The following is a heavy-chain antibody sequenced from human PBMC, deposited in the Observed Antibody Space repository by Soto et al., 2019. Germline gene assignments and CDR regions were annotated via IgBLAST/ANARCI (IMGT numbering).Heavy chain of an antibody. CDR2: ISTYNGNT. CDR1: GYTFTRYG. D-gene: IGHD4-17*01. Sequence: ASVKVSCKDSGYTFTRYGISWVRQAPGQGLEWMGWISTYNGNTNYAQKLQGRVTMATDTSTSAAYMELRSLRFDDTAVYYCARSTTVASTYWFDPWGQGTLVTVSS. CDR3: ARSTTVASTYWFDP. J-gene: IGHJ5*02. V-gene: IGHV1-18*01.